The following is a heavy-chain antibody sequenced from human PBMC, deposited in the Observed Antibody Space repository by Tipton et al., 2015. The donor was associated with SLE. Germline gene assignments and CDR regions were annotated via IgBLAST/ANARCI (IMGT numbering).Heavy chain of an antibody. V-gene: IGHV1-18*01. Sequence: QLVQSGPEVKKPGESLKISCKGSGYSFTSYGISWVRQAPGQGLEWMGWISAYNGNTNYAQKLQGRVTMTTDTSTSTAYMELRSLRSDDTAVYYCARSPGPAGEEDAFDIWGQGTMVTVSS. CDR3: ARSPGPAGEEDAFDI. CDR1: GYSFTSYG. D-gene: IGHD3-16*01. J-gene: IGHJ3*02. CDR2: ISAYNGNT.